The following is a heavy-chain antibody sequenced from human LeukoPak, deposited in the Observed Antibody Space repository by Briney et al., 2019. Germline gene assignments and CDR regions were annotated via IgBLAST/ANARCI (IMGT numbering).Heavy chain of an antibody. CDR1: GFTFDDYG. CDR2: INWNGGRT. Sequence: PGGSLRFSCAASGFTFDDYGMSWLRKAPGKGLEWGSGINWNGGRTGYGDSVKGRFTISRDNANNSLYLQMNSLRAEDTALYYCARDQGGTGSWYEGEGYWGQGTLVTVSS. CDR3: ARDQGGTGSWYEGEGY. V-gene: IGHV3-20*04. D-gene: IGHD6-13*01. J-gene: IGHJ4*02.